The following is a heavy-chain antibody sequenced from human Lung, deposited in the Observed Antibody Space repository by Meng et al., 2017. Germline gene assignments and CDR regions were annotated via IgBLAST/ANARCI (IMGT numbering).Heavy chain of an antibody. CDR1: GYTFHSYP. J-gene: IGHJ4*02. CDR2: INTGNGAA. CDR3: ASHPRELPS. D-gene: IGHD1-26*01. V-gene: IGHV1-3*04. Sequence: VQAVAYGDAVTMPGASLKVSCTASGYTFHSYPIYGVRQDSGQRPEWMGWINTGNGAAKYSQKFQGRVTMTRDTSANTAYLELSSLTSEDTATYYCASHPRELPSWGQETLVTVSS.